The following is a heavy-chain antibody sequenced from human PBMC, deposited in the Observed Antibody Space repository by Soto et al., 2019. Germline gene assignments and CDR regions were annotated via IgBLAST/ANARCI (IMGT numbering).Heavy chain of an antibody. CDR3: ARGRRDYDFWSGYYREYYYYYGMEV. V-gene: IGHV1-69*01. Sequence: QVQLVQSGAEVKKPGSSVKVSCKASGGTCSSYAISWVRQAPGQGLEWMGGIIPIFGTANYAQQFQGRVTITADESTSTAYMERSSLRSEDTAGYYCARGRRDYDFWSGYYREYYYYYGMEVWGQGTTVTVSS. D-gene: IGHD3-3*01. J-gene: IGHJ6*02. CDR1: GGTCSSYA. CDR2: IIPIFGTA.